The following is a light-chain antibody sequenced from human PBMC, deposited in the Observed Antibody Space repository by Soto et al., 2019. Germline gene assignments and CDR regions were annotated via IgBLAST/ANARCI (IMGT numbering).Light chain of an antibody. V-gene: IGLV2-11*01. J-gene: IGLJ2*01. CDR1: SSDVGGYNY. Sequence: QAVVTQPRSVSGSPGQSVAISCTGTSSDVGGYNYVSWYQQHPGKVPKLLIYDVSKRPSGVPDRFSGSKSGNTASLTISGLQAEDEADYYCCSYAGTYPVIFGGGTKLTVL. CDR2: DVS. CDR3: CSYAGTYPVI.